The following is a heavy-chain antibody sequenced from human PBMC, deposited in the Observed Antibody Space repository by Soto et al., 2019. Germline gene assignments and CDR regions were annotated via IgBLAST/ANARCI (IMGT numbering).Heavy chain of an antibody. CDR3: ARGRSHEWELIVQDFDY. CDR1: GGSVSNSY. CDR2: VYYSGST. J-gene: IGHJ4*02. Sequence: QVQLQESGPGLVKPSETLSLTCTVSGGSVSNSYWVWIRQPPAKGLEWVAYVYYSGSTNYTPSLGRRVTISVDKSRHQCSLNVTSVPSAATGVYCCARGRSHEWELIVQDFDYWGQGTLVTVSS. D-gene: IGHD1-26*01. V-gene: IGHV4-59*02.